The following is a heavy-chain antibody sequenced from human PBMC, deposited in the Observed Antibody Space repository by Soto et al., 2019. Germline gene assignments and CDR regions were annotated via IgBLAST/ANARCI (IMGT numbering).Heavy chain of an antibody. Sequence: PGGSLRLSCAVSGITVSSYYMSWVRQAAGKGLEWVSVIYAGTITYYADSVKGRFTIYRDNSKNTLNLEMNSLRVEDTAVYYCAKGPLDDCLGGSCHFDHWGQGVLVTVSS. CDR2: IYAGTIT. CDR3: AKGPLDDCLGGSCHFDH. CDR1: GITVSSYY. D-gene: IGHD3-3*01. V-gene: IGHV3-53*01. J-gene: IGHJ4*02.